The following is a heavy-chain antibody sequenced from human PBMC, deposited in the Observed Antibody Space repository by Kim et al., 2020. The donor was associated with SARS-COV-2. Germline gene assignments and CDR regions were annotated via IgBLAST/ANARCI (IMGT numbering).Heavy chain of an antibody. V-gene: IGHV3-74*03. CDR1: GFTFSSYW. D-gene: IGHD5-18*01. Sequence: GGSLRLSCAGSGFTFSSYWIHWVRQAPGKGLVWVSRIKGDGSGATYADSVKGRFTVSRDNAKNTLYLQMNSLTAEDTAVYYCASDLPADTAPIDFGGEGTLVTVSS. J-gene: IGHJ4*02. CDR3: ASDLPADTAPIDF. CDR2: IKGDGSGA.